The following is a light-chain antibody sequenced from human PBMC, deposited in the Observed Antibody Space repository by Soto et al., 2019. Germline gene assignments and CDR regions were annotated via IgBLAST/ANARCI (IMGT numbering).Light chain of an antibody. J-gene: IGKJ3*01. CDR3: QQYGSAPGVT. CDR1: QSVSSSY. Sequence: EIVFTQSPGTLSLSPGERATLSCRASQSVSSSYLAWYQQKPGQASRLLIYGASSRATGIPDRFSGSGSGTDFTLTISRLEPEDFAVYYCQQYGSAPGVTFGPGTKVDIK. CDR2: GAS. V-gene: IGKV3-20*01.